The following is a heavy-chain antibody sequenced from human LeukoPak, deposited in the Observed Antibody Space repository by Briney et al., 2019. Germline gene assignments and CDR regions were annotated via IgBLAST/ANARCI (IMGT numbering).Heavy chain of an antibody. V-gene: IGHV4-39*07. CDR3: ARDAIAAAHSFDY. J-gene: IGHJ4*02. D-gene: IGHD6-13*01. Sequence: PSETLSLTCTVSGGSISSSSYYWGWIRQPPGKGLEWIGSIYYSGSTNYNPSLKSRVTISVDTSKNQFSLKLSSVTAADTAVYYCARDAIAAAHSFDYWGQGALVTVSS. CDR2: IYYSGST. CDR1: GGSISSSSYY.